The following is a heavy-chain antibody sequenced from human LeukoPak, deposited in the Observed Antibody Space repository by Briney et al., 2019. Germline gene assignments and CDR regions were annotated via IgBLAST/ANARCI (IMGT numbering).Heavy chain of an antibody. Sequence: SETLSLTCTVSGASISSGGHSWNCIRQTPGKGLEWIGYIYHSGSTYYNPSLKTRVTISLDRSKNQFSLKLSSVAAADTAVYYCAGANCSGSTCFSESWGQGTLVTVSS. CDR1: GASISSGGHS. D-gene: IGHD2-15*01. CDR2: IYHSGST. J-gene: IGHJ5*02. V-gene: IGHV4-30-2*01. CDR3: AGANCSGSTCFSES.